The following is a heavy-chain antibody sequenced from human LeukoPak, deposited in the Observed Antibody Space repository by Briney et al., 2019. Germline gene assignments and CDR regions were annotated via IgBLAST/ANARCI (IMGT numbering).Heavy chain of an antibody. CDR2: ISAYNGNT. CDR3: ARLPLPTSRNVDY. CDR1: GFTFTSYG. Sequence: APVKVSCQASGFTFTSYGISWGRQAPGQRLEWVGWISAYNGNTNYAQKLQGRVTMTTDTSTSTAYMELRSLRSDDTAVYYCARLPLPTSRNVDYWGQGTLVTVSS. J-gene: IGHJ4*02. V-gene: IGHV1-18*04.